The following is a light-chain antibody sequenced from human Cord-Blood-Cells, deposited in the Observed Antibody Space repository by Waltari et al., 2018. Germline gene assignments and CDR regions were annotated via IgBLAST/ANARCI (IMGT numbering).Light chain of an antibody. V-gene: IGKV1-39*01. CDR3: QQSYSTPAIT. CDR1: QSISSY. CDR2: AAS. J-gene: IGKJ5*01. Sequence: DIQMTQSPSSLSASVGARVTITCRASQSISSYLNWYQQKPGKAPQLLIYAASSLQSGVPSRFIGNVAGTDFTLTISSLQPEDFATYYCQQSYSTPAITFGQGTRLEIK.